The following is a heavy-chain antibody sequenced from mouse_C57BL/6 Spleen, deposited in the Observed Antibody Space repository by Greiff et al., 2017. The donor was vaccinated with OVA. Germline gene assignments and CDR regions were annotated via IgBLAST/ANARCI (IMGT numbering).Heavy chain of an antibody. CDR1: GYTFTSYW. CDR2: IYPSDSET. V-gene: IGHV1-61*01. CDR3: ARSGTTVVAPYFDY. J-gene: IGHJ2*01. D-gene: IGHD1-1*01. Sequence: VQLQQSGAELVRPGSSVKLSCKASGYTFTSYWMDWVKQRPGQGLEWIGNIYPSDSETHYNQKFKDKATLTVDKSSSTAYMQLSSLTSEDSAVYYCARSGTTVVAPYFDYWGQGTTLTVSS.